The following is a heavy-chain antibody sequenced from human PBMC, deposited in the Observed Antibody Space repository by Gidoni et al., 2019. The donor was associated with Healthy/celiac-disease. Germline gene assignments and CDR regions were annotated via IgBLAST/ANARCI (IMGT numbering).Heavy chain of an antibody. CDR3: ARAYCGGDCYPMFDP. CDR2: INHSGST. J-gene: IGHJ5*02. V-gene: IGHV4-34*01. CDR1: GGSFSGYY. Sequence: QVQLQQWGAGLLKPSETLSLTCAVYGGSFSGYYWSWIRQPPGKGLEWIGEINHSGSTNYNPSLKSRVTISVDTSKNQFSLKLSSVTAADTAVYYCARAYCGGDCYPMFDPWGQGTLVTVSS. D-gene: IGHD2-21*02.